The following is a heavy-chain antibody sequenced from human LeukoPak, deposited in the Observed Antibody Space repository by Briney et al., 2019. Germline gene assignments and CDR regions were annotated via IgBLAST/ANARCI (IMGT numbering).Heavy chain of an antibody. CDR1: GYTFTGYY. CDR3: AREAYGSGRGWFDP. Sequence: GASVKVSCKASGYTFTGYYMHWVRQAPGQRLEWMGWISAYNGNTNYAQKLQGRLTMTTDTSTSTAYMELRSLRSDDTAVYYCAREAYGSGRGWFDPWGQGTLVTVSS. V-gene: IGHV1-18*04. CDR2: ISAYNGNT. D-gene: IGHD3-10*01. J-gene: IGHJ5*02.